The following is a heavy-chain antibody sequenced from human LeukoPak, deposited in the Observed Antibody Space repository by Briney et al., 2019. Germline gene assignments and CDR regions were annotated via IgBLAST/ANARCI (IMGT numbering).Heavy chain of an antibody. CDR2: IWYDGSNK. CDR3: ARGGRAITMVRGVEYYYYGMDV. D-gene: IGHD3-10*01. CDR1: GFTFSSYG. Sequence: PGGSLRLSCAASGFTFSSYGMHWVRQAPGKGLEWVAVIWYDGSNKYYADSVKGRFTISRDNSKNTLYLQMNSLGAEDTAMYYCARGGRAITMVRGVEYYYYGMDVWGQGTTVTVSS. V-gene: IGHV3-33*01. J-gene: IGHJ6*02.